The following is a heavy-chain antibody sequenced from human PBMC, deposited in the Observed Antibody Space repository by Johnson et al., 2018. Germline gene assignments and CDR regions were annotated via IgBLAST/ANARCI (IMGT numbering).Heavy chain of an antibody. CDR2: ISSSSSTI. V-gene: IGHV3-21*01. CDR1: GFTFSSYS. J-gene: IGHJ1*01. D-gene: IGHD2-21*02. CDR3: ATGNYCGGDCFSLRYFQH. Sequence: EVQLVETGGGLVKPGVSRRLSCAASGFTFSSYSMNWVRQAPGKGLEWVSSISSSSSTIYYADSVKGRFTISRDKAKNSLYLQMNSLRDEDTAVYYWATGNYCGGDCFSLRYFQHWGQGTLVTVSS.